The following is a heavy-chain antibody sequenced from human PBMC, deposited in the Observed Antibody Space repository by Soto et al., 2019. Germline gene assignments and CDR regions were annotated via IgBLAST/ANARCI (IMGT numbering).Heavy chain of an antibody. J-gene: IGHJ4*02. CDR3: VKKRSYDRTNYDHFDY. CDR1: GFTFSTYP. Sequence: PGGSLRLSCATSGFTFSTYPMSWVRQAPGKGLEWVTAISANGRGTSYADSVKGRITILRDNSKNTLFLQMNSLRADDTAVYFCVKKRSYDRTNYDHFDYWGQGTLVPVSS. V-gene: IGHV3-23*01. D-gene: IGHD3-22*01. CDR2: ISANGRGT.